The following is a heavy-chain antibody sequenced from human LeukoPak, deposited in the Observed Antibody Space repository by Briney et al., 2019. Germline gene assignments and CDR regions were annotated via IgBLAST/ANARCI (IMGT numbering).Heavy chain of an antibody. Sequence: PSETLSLTCAVYGGSFSGYYWSWIRQPPGKGLEWIGEINHSGSTNYNPSLKSRVTISVDTSKNQFSLKLSSVTAADTAVYYCARAYSSGWRDYYYYMDVWGKGTTVTISS. CDR2: INHSGST. D-gene: IGHD6-19*01. CDR3: ARAYSSGWRDYYYYMDV. CDR1: GGSFSGYY. V-gene: IGHV4-34*01. J-gene: IGHJ6*03.